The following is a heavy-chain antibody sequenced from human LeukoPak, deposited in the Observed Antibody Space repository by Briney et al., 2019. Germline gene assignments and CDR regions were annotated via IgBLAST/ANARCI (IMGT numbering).Heavy chain of an antibody. CDR3: AKKIHGIAVPGVNDAFDI. CDR1: GFTFSSYA. D-gene: IGHD6-19*01. V-gene: IGHV3-23*01. Sequence: GGSLRLSCAASGFTFSSYAMSWVRQAPGKGLEWVSDISGSGGSTYYADSVKGRFTISRDNSKNTLYLQMSSLRAEDTAVYYCAKKIHGIAVPGVNDAFDIWGQGTMVTVSS. J-gene: IGHJ3*02. CDR2: ISGSGGST.